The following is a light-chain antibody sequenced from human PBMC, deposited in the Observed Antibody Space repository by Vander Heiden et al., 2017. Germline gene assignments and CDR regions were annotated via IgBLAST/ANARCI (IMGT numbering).Light chain of an antibody. CDR3: QQSDMTPLT. CDR2: AAS. V-gene: IGKV1-39*01. J-gene: IGKJ2*01. CDR1: QSINTY. Sequence: DIQLTQSPSSLSASVGDRVTITCRASQSINTYLNWYQQRPGKAPDLLISAASSLHSGVPSRFSGSGSGTDFTLTITRLQPEDFVTYYCQQSDMTPLTFGQGTKLEIK.